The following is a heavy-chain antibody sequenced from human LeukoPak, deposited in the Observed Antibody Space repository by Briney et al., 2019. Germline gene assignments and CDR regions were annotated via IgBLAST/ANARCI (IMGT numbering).Heavy chain of an antibody. CDR3: ARDKIVGATYFDY. CDR2: IRQDGSEK. Sequence: GGSLRLSCAASGFTFSSYWMSWVRQAPGKGLEWVANIRQDGSEKYYVDSVKGRFTISRDNAKNSLYLQMNSLRAEDTAVYYCARDKIVGATYFDYWGQGTLVTVSS. D-gene: IGHD1-26*01. V-gene: IGHV3-7*01. CDR1: GFTFSSYW. J-gene: IGHJ4*02.